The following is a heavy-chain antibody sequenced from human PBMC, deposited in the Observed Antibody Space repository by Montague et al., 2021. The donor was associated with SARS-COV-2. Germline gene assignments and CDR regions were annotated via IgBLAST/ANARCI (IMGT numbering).Heavy chain of an antibody. D-gene: IGHD6-13*01. CDR1: GGSISSYY. CDR3: ARVGRQQLVRLSGMDV. Sequence: SETLSLTCTASGGSISSYYWSWIRQPPGKGLEWIGSIYYSGSTYYNPSLKRRVPISVDTSKNQFSLKLSSVTAADTAVYYCARVGRQQLVRLSGMDVWGQGTTVTVSS. CDR2: IYYSGST. V-gene: IGHV4-59*12. J-gene: IGHJ6*02.